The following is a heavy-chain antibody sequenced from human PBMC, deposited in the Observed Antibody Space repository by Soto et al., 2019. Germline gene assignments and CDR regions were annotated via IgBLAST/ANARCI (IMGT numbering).Heavy chain of an antibody. CDR2: ISYDGSNK. Sequence: QVQLVESGGGVVQPGRSLRLSCAASGFTFSSYAMHWVRQAPGKGLEWVAVISYDGSNKYYADSLKGRFTISRDNSKNTLYLQMNSLRAADTAVYYCARDRLRYNWNDFPYYYYGMDVWGQGTTVTVSS. CDR3: ARDRLRYNWNDFPYYYYGMDV. V-gene: IGHV3-30-3*01. J-gene: IGHJ6*02. D-gene: IGHD1-1*01. CDR1: GFTFSSYA.